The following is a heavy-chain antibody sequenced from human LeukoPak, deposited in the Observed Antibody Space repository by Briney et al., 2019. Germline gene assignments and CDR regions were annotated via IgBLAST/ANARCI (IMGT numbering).Heavy chain of an antibody. Sequence: GESLKISCKGSGYTFPYYWIAWVRQMPGKGLEWMGIIYPDDSDTRYSPSFQGLVTISADKSITTAYLQWSSLKASDTAMHYCARLRSSSWYTVDYWGQGTLVTVSS. V-gene: IGHV5-51*01. J-gene: IGHJ4*02. CDR3: ARLRSSSWYTVDY. CDR2: IYPDDSDT. CDR1: GYTFPYYW. D-gene: IGHD6-13*01.